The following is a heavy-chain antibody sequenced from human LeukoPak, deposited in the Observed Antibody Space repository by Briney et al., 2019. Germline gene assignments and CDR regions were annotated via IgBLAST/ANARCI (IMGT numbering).Heavy chain of an antibody. V-gene: IGHV3-20*04. Sequence: RHGGSLRLSCAASGFTFGDYGMSWVRQAPGKGLEWVSGINWNGGSTGYADSVKGRFTISRDNAKNSLYLQMNSLRAEDTAVYYCARDSIVGVTPGPLDYWGQGTLVTVSS. CDR3: ARDSIVGVTPGPLDY. CDR1: GFTFGDYG. CDR2: INWNGGST. D-gene: IGHD1-26*01. J-gene: IGHJ4*02.